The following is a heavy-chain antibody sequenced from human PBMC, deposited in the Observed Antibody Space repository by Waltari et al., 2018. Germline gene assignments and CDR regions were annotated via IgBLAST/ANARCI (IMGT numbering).Heavy chain of an antibody. CDR1: GDSVTNRYW. V-gene: IGHV4-4*02. J-gene: IGHJ4*02. CDR3: ARDRGRGLYLDT. D-gene: IGHD2-15*01. CDR2: VHGSGRA. Sequence: QLQESGPGLMKPSGTLSLSCAVSGDSVTNRYWWSWVRQSPQTGLEWIGQVHGSGRANYNPSFASRVTVSLDTSKNQFSLEVTSATAADTAVYFCARDRGRGLYLDTWGPGTLVTVSP.